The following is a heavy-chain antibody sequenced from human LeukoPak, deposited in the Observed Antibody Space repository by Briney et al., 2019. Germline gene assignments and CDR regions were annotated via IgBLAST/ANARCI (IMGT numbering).Heavy chain of an antibody. CDR2: ITYNGGST. Sequence: PGGSLRLSCEASGLAFSRHAMTWVRQAPGKGLEWVSGITYNGGSTYYAESVRGRFTISRDNSKNTLYLQMNSLRAEDTAVYYCAKDLGSSSWPFDYWGQGTLVTVSS. CDR1: GLAFSRHA. CDR3: AKDLGSSSWPFDY. J-gene: IGHJ4*02. D-gene: IGHD6-13*01. V-gene: IGHV3-23*01.